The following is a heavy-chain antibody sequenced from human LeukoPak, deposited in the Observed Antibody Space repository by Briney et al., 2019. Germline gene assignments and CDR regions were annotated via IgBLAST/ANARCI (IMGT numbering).Heavy chain of an antibody. Sequence: PGGSLRLSCAASGFTFSDSAMHWVRQASGKGLEWVGRIRNKANSYATAYAASVKGRFTISRDDSKNTAYLQMNSLKTEDTAVYYCTRVSSDWLFHYYYMDVWGKGTTVTISS. CDR2: IRNKANSYAT. CDR1: GFTFSDSA. D-gene: IGHD3-9*01. CDR3: TRVSSDWLFHYYYMDV. V-gene: IGHV3-73*01. J-gene: IGHJ6*03.